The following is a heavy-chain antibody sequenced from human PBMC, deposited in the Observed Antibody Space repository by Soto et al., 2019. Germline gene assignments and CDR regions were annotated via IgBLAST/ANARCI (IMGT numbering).Heavy chain of an antibody. Sequence: QVQLVQSGAEVKKPGASVKVSCKASGYTFTSYYMHWVRQAPGQGLEWMGIINPSGGSTSYAQKFQGRVTMTRDTSPSTVYMEMSSLRSEDTAVYYCARGGWDIVVVVAATFDYWGQGTLVTVSS. V-gene: IGHV1-46*01. CDR1: GYTFTSYY. D-gene: IGHD2-15*01. CDR3: ARGGWDIVVVVAATFDY. J-gene: IGHJ4*02. CDR2: INPSGGST.